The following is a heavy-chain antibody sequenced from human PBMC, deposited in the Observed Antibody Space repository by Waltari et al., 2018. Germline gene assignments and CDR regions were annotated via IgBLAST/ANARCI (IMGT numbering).Heavy chain of an antibody. CDR1: GGTFKNYA. Sequence: QVHLVQSGTELKQPGSSVRVSCRAAGGTFKNYAVTWVRQPLGQGLEWMGSIIPIYGQSNYAQNFQGRLTIAADDSTDTVYMDLSGLRSEDTATYYCATLNSADRDYWGQGTLVTVSP. CDR3: ATLNSADRDY. J-gene: IGHJ4*02. V-gene: IGHV1-69*13. CDR2: IIPIYGQS.